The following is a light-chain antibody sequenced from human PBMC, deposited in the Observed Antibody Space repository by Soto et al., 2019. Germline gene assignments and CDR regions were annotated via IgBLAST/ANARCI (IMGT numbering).Light chain of an antibody. CDR2: DVS. Sequence: QSALTQPASVSGSPGQSITISCTGTSSDVGVYNYVSWYQQHPGKAPKLMIYDVSNRPSGVSNRVSGSKSGNTASLTISERQAEDEADYYGISYTSSSTLLYVFGTGSKVTVL. J-gene: IGLJ1*01. V-gene: IGLV2-14*01. CDR3: ISYTSSSTLLYV. CDR1: SSDVGVYNY.